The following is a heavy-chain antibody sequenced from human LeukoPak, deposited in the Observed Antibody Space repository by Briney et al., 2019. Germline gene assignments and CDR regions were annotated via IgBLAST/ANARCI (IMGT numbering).Heavy chain of an antibody. CDR3: ARGDGYTTAKMRDY. CDR2: IIPILGIA. D-gene: IGHD5-24*01. CDR1: GGTFSSYA. Sequence: GASVKVSCKASGGTFSSYAISWVRQAPGQGLEWMGRIIPILGIANYVQKFQGRVTITADKSTSTAYMELSSLRSEDTAVYYCARGDGYTTAKMRDYWGQGTLVTVSS. J-gene: IGHJ4*02. V-gene: IGHV1-69*04.